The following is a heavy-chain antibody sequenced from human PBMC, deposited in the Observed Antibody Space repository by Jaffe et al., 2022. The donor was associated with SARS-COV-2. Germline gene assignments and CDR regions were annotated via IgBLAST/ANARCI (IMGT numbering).Heavy chain of an antibody. CDR3: TKGPYYDFWSGPGGGMDV. D-gene: IGHD3-3*01. V-gene: IGHV3-49*05. Sequence: EVQLVESGGGLVKPGRSLRLSCTASGFTFGDYAMSWFRQAPGKGLEWVGFIRSKAYGGTTEYAASVKGRFTISRDDSKSIAYLQMNSLKTEDTAVYYCTKGPYYDFWSGPGGGMDVWGQGTTVTVSS. J-gene: IGHJ6*02. CDR1: GFTFGDYA. CDR2: IRSKAYGGTT.